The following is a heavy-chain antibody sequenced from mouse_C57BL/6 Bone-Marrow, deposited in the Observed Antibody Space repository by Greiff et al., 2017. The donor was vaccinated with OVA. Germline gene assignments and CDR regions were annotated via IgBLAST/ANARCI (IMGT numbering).Heavy chain of an antibody. CDR2: ISDGGCYT. CDR1: GFTFSSYA. CDR3: ARYYGSYYFDY. D-gene: IGHD1-2*01. V-gene: IGHV5-4*03. J-gene: IGHJ2*01. Sequence: EVKLVESGGGLVKPGGSLKLSCAASGFTFSSYAMSWVRQTPEKRLEWVATISDGGCYTYYPDNVKGRFTISRDNSKNNLYLQMSHLKSEDTAMYYCARYYGSYYFDYWGQGTTLTVSS.